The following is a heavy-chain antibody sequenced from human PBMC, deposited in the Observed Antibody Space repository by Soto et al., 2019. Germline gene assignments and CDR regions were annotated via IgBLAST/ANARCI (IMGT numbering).Heavy chain of an antibody. CDR2: VSHDGRNT. CDR3: AKGGRQWLVTSDFNC. V-gene: IGHV3-30*18. D-gene: IGHD6-19*01. Sequence: VQLVESGGGVVQPGRSLRLSCAASGFTFSDYAMHWVRQAPGKGLEWVAVVSHDGRNTHYADSVKGRFTISRDSSKNTVSLEMTSLRAEDPAVYYGAKGGRQWLVTSDFNCWGQGALVTVSS. J-gene: IGHJ4*02. CDR1: GFTFSDYA.